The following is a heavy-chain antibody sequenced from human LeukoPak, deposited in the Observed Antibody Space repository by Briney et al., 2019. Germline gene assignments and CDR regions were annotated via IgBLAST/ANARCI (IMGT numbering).Heavy chain of an antibody. V-gene: IGHV3-15*01. J-gene: IGHJ4*02. CDR1: GITFNYAW. Sequence: GGSLRLSCAASGITFNYAWMSWVRQAPGKGLEWVGRIKDKNDGGTTDYAEPVKGRFTISRDDSKNMVYLQMSSLKTEDTGVYYCTTGVLTAWGQGTLVSVSS. CDR3: TTGVLTA. D-gene: IGHD2-15*01. CDR2: IKDKNDGGTT.